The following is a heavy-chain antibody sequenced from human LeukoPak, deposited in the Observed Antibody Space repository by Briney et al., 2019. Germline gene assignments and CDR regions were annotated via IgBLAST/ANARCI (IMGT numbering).Heavy chain of an antibody. CDR2: IRSKAYGGTT. CDR1: GFXFGDYA. V-gene: IGHV3-49*04. Sequence: GRSLRLSCTASGFXFGDYAISWVRQAPGKGLEWVGFIRSKAYGGTTEYAASVKGRFTISRDDSKSIAYLQMNSLKTEDTAVYYCTSYTAMDPFDYWGQGTLVTVSS. J-gene: IGHJ4*02. D-gene: IGHD5-18*01. CDR3: TSYTAMDPFDY.